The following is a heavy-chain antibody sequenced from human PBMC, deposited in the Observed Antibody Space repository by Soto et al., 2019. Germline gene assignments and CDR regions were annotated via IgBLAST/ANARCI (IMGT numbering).Heavy chain of an antibody. V-gene: IGHV3-9*01. CDR1: GFTFDDYA. D-gene: IGHD6-13*01. CDR3: AKDRAGAAGTPFDY. J-gene: IGHJ4*02. CDR2: ISWNSGSI. Sequence: GGSLRLSCAASGFTFDDYAMHWVRQAPGKGLEWVSGISWNSGSIGYADSVKGRFTISRDNAKNSLYLQMNSLRAEDTALYYCAKDRAGAAGTPFDYWGQGTLVTVSS.